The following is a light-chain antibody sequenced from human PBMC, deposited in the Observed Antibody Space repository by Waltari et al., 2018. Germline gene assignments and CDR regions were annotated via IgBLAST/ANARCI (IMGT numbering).Light chain of an antibody. CDR2: DAS. CDR3: QQCNNSPPT. V-gene: IGKV3-11*01. CDR1: QSVSTQ. J-gene: IGKJ1*01. Sequence: EIVLTQSPATLSLSPGEGATLSCRASQSVSTQLVWYQQKRGQAPRLLIYDASNSATRIPSRFSGSGSGTDFTLTISRLEPEDFAVDDWQQCNNSPPTFGQGTKVEIK.